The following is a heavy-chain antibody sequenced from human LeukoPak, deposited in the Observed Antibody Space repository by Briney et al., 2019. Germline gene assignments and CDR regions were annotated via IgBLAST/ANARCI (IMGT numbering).Heavy chain of an antibody. CDR1: GFTFSSYS. D-gene: IGHD3-10*01. V-gene: IGHV3-7*01. CDR3: AREALWFGELSGYYFDY. Sequence: GSLRLSCAASGFTFSSYSMNWDRPAPGKGLGWVANIKQDGSEKYYVDSVKGRFTISRDNAKNSLYLQMNSLRAEDTAVYYCAREALWFGELSGYYFDYWGQGTLVTVSS. J-gene: IGHJ4*02. CDR2: IKQDGSEK.